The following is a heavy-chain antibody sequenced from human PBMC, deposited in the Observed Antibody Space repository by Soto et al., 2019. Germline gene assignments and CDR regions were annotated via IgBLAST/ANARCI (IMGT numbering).Heavy chain of an antibody. CDR2: VNPDGGT. J-gene: IGHJ4*02. V-gene: IGHV4-34*01. Sequence: SETLSLTCAVYGGSFSGYYWDWIRQPPGKGLEWIGEVNPDGGTNYNPSLKGRVIISIDPSKNQYSLRLTSVTAADTAVYYCARDQRSDPYFDFWGQGTPVTVSS. CDR3: ARDQRSDPYFDF. CDR1: GGSFSGYY.